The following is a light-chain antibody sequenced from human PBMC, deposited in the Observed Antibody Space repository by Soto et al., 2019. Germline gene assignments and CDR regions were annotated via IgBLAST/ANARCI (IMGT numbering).Light chain of an antibody. Sequence: SVLTKPPSVSGAPGQRVTISCTGSSSNIGAGYDVHWYQQLPGTAPKLLIYGNSNRPSGVPDRFSGSKSGTSASLAITGLQAEDEADYYCQSYDSSLSGWVVFGGGTKLTVL. CDR2: GNS. CDR3: QSYDSSLSGWVV. J-gene: IGLJ2*01. CDR1: SSNIGAGYD. V-gene: IGLV1-40*01.